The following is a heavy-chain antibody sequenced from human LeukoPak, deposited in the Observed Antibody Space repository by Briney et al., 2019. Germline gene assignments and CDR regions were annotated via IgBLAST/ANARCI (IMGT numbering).Heavy chain of an antibody. CDR2: IIPIFGTA. CDR1: GGTFSSYA. Sequence: SVKVSCKASGGTFSSYAISWVRQAPGQGLEWMGGIIPIFGTANYAQKFQGRVTITTDESTSTAYMELSSLRSEDTAVYYCARGGYSGYGPFDYWGQGTLVTVSS. V-gene: IGHV1-69*05. J-gene: IGHJ4*02. CDR3: ARGGYSGYGPFDY. D-gene: IGHD5-12*01.